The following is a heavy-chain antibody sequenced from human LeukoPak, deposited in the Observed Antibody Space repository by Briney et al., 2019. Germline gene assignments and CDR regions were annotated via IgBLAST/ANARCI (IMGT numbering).Heavy chain of an antibody. Sequence: PGGSLRLSCAASGFTFSSYAMSWVRQAPGKGLEWVSAISGSGGSTYYADSVQGRFTISRDNSENTVYLQMNSLRVEDTGIYYCARDKGWEHHYWGQGTLVTVSS. J-gene: IGHJ4*02. CDR2: ISGSGGST. V-gene: IGHV3-23*01. D-gene: IGHD1-1*01. CDR1: GFTFSSYA. CDR3: ARDKGWEHHY.